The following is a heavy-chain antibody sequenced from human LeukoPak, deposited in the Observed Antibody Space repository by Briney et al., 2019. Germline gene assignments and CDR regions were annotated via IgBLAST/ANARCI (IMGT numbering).Heavy chain of an antibody. CDR3: AKLAAARPFDY. D-gene: IGHD6-13*01. CDR1: GFTFSSYG. Sequence: GGSLRLSCAASGFTFSSYGMHWVRQAPDKGLEWVAVISYDGSNKYYADSVKGRFTISRDNSKNTLYLQMNSLRAEDTAVYYCAKLAAARPFDYWGQGTLVTVSS. CDR2: ISYDGSNK. J-gene: IGHJ4*02. V-gene: IGHV3-30*18.